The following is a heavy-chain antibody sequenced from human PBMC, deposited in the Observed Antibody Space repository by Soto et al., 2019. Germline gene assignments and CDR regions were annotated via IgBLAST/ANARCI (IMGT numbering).Heavy chain of an antibody. J-gene: IGHJ4*02. V-gene: IGHV3-11*01. Sequence: GGSLRLSCAASGFSVSDYYMGWIRQAPGKGLEWISYISRTGSAIYYADSVKGRFTISRDTAKNSLFLQMDSLRADDTAVYYCARDKIGFRYYFDYWGQGTRITVSS. D-gene: IGHD2-21*01. CDR3: ARDKIGFRYYFDY. CDR1: GFSVSDYY. CDR2: ISRTGSAI.